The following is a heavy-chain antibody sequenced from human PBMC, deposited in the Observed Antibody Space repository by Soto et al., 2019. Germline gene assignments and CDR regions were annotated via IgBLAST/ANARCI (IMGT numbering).Heavy chain of an antibody. Sequence: SETLSVTCTVAGGYLSSSSCYWGWNRQPPGKGLEWIGSIFYSGSTYYNPSLKSRVTISVDTSKNQFSLKLSSVTAADTAVYYCARVGGINWFDPWGQGTLVTVSS. CDR3: ARVGGINWFDP. D-gene: IGHD3-16*01. CDR2: IFYSGST. J-gene: IGHJ5*02. CDR1: GGYLSSSSCY. V-gene: IGHV4-39*01.